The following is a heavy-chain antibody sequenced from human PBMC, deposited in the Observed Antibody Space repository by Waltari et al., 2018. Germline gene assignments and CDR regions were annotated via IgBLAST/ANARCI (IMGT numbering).Heavy chain of an antibody. CDR1: GNTFTHFG. V-gene: IGHV1-18*01. J-gene: IGHJ4*02. Sequence: QIQLVQSGAEVKKPGASVKVSCKASGNTFTHFGINWVRQAPGQGLEWMGWITVNTGNTNYAQKFRGRFSLTTDTSTNAAYMELRNLRSDDSAVFFCAAVDIVSTTLDYWGQGSLVTVSS. CDR2: ITVNTGNT. CDR3: AAVDIVSTTLDY. D-gene: IGHD5-12*01.